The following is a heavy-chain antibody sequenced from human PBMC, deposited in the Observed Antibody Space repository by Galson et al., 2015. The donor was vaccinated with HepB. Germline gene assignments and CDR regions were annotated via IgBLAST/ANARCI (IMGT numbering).Heavy chain of an antibody. Sequence: SLRLSCAASGFTFSSYEMNWVRQAPGKGLEWVPYISSSGSTIYYADSVKGRFTISRDNAKNSLYLQMNSLRAEDTAVYYCARDTPTWSGEGNWFDPWGQGTLVTVSS. CDR1: GFTFSSYE. J-gene: IGHJ5*02. CDR3: ARDTPTWSGEGNWFDP. CDR2: ISSSGSTI. D-gene: IGHD3-3*01. V-gene: IGHV3-48*03.